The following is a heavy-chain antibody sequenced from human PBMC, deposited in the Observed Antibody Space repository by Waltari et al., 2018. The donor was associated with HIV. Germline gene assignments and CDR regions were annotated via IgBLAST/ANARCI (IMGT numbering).Heavy chain of an antibody. Sequence: QVQLVESGGGVVQPGRSLRLSCAASGFTFSSYAMHWVRQAPGKGLEWVAVISYDGSNKYYADSVKGRFTISRDNSKNTLYLQMNSLRAEDTAVYYCAREACSSTSCYAKAFDIWGQGTMVTVSS. CDR3: AREACSSTSCYAKAFDI. CDR2: ISYDGSNK. CDR1: GFTFSSYA. V-gene: IGHV3-30*01. D-gene: IGHD2-2*01. J-gene: IGHJ3*02.